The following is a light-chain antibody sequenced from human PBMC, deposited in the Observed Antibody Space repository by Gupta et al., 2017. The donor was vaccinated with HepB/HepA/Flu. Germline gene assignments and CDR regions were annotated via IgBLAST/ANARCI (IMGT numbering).Light chain of an antibody. J-gene: IGLJ2*01. V-gene: IGLV3-9*01. CDR3: QVWDSNIVL. CDR2: GRG. CDR1: NIETKN. Sequence: SSQLTTPLSVSVALGQTARITCGGRNIETKNEHWYQQKAGQAPVLLILGRGNRPSEIPEGFSGSKSGNTATLTTSIAQAGDEADYFCQVWDSNIVLFGGGTKLTVL.